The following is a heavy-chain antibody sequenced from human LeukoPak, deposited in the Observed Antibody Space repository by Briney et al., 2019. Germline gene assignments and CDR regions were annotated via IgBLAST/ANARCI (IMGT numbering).Heavy chain of an antibody. CDR3: AGGGNFPTNYYGMYV. CDR1: GFTFSSYA. CDR2: FYSGGDT. V-gene: IGHV3-23*03. J-gene: IGHJ6*02. Sequence: GGSLRLSCAASGFTFSSYAMSWVRQAPGKGLEWVSIFYSGGDTYYADSVKGRFSIFRDNSKNTLYLQMNSLRAEDTAVYYCAGGGNFPTNYYGMYVWGQGTTVTVSS. D-gene: IGHD4-23*01.